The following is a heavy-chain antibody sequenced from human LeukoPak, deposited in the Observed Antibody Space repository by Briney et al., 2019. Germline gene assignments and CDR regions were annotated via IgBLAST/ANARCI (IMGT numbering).Heavy chain of an antibody. Sequence: SETLSLTCAVSGGSLSNGGYSWSWIRQPPGKGLEWIGFIYYSGSAFYNPSLKSRISISLDTSKNQFSLKLSSVTAADTAVYYCARVRFGLLMVRGVIRDHNWFDPWGQGTLVTVSS. CDR3: ARVRFGLLMVRGVIRDHNWFDP. CDR1: GGSLSNGGYS. D-gene: IGHD3-10*01. CDR2: IYYSGSA. V-gene: IGHV4-30-4*07. J-gene: IGHJ5*02.